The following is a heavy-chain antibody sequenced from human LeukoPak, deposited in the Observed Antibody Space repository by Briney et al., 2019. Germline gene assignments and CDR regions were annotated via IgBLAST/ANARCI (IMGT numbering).Heavy chain of an antibody. J-gene: IGHJ4*02. CDR3: AKHYMGSSYNHGLDC. CDR1: GGSISSDNYY. D-gene: IGHD3-10*01. V-gene: IGHV4-39*01. Sequence: SETLSLTCTVSGGSISSDNYYWGWIRQPPGKGLEWIGSIYYSGTTYYNPSLKSRVTISGDTSKNQFSLKLSSVTAADTALYYCAKHYMGSSYNHGLDCWGQGTLVTVSS. CDR2: IYYSGTT.